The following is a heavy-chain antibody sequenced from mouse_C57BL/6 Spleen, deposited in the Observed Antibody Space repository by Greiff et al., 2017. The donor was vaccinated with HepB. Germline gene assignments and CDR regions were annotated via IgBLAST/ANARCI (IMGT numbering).Heavy chain of an antibody. CDR2: IDPEDGDT. J-gene: IGHJ1*03. Sequence: VQLQQSGAELVRPGASVKLSCTASGFNIKDYYMHWVKQRPEQGLEWSGRIDPEDGDTEYAPKFQGKATMTADTSSNTAYLQLSSLTSEDTAVYYCTSNYYGSSYGGYFDVWGTGTTVTVSS. D-gene: IGHD1-1*01. CDR3: TSNYYGSSYGGYFDV. V-gene: IGHV14-1*01. CDR1: GFNIKDYY.